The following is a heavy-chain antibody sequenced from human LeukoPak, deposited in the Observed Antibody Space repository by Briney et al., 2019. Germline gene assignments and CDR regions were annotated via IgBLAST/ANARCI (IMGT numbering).Heavy chain of an antibody. D-gene: IGHD2-2*01. CDR1: GGSISSGGYS. Sequence: SETLSLTCAVSGGSISSGGYSWSWIRQPPGKGLEWIGYIYHSGSTYYNPSLKSRVTISVDRSKNQFSLKLSSVTAADTAVYYCAREVCPYCSSTSCHDAFDIWGQGTMVTVSS. CDR3: AREVCPYCSSTSCHDAFDI. V-gene: IGHV4-30-2*01. CDR2: IYHSGST. J-gene: IGHJ3*02.